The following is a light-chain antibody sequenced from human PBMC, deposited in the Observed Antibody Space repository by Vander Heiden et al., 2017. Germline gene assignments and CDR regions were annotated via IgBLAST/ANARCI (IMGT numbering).Light chain of an antibody. Sequence: DIVLAQSPGTLSLSPGERATLSCRASQSVRNNYLAWYQQKPGQAPRLLVYGASSRATGITDRFSGSGSGTDFSLTISRLEPEDFAVYFCQQYAGSLTFGPGTKVDIK. CDR3: QQYAGSLT. J-gene: IGKJ3*01. CDR1: QSVRNNY. V-gene: IGKV3-20*01. CDR2: GAS.